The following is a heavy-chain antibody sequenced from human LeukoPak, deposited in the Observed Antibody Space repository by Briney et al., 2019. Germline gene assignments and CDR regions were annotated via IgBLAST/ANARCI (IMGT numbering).Heavy chain of an antibody. CDR2: ISRSSSFI. CDR1: GFTLSSYS. J-gene: IGHJ6*03. V-gene: IGHV3-21*01. Sequence: GESLRLSCAASGFTLSSYSMNWVRQAPGKGLEWVSSISRSSSFIYYADSVKGRFTISRENAKNSLYLQMNSLRAEDTAVYYCARYSPPDTYHMDVWGKGTTVTVSS. D-gene: IGHD6-13*01. CDR3: ARYSPPDTYHMDV.